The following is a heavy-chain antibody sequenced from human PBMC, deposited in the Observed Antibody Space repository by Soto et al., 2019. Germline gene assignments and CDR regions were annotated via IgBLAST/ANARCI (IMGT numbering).Heavy chain of an antibody. Sequence: GGSLRLSCAASGFTFSSFSMSWVRQAPGKGLEWVSIISATGASTNYADSVKGRFTLSRDSSKNTLYLQMTSLRAEDTAVYYSALRGYNSYFFDYWGQGTLVTVSS. J-gene: IGHJ4*02. CDR3: ALRGYNSYFFDY. D-gene: IGHD5-12*01. V-gene: IGHV3-23*01. CDR2: ISATGAST. CDR1: GFTFSSFS.